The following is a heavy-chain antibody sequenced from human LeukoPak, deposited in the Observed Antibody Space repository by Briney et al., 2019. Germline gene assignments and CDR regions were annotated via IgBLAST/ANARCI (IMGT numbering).Heavy chain of an antibody. Sequence: ASVKVSCKASGYTFSSSAISWVRQAPGQGLEWMGVINSYNGNTNYAQNLQGRVTMATDTATSTAYMELRRLTSDDTAVYFCARSSGGWFDPWGQGTLVTVSS. CDR3: ARSSGGWFDP. CDR2: INSYNGNT. D-gene: IGHD6-25*01. V-gene: IGHV1-18*01. CDR1: GYTFSSSA. J-gene: IGHJ5*02.